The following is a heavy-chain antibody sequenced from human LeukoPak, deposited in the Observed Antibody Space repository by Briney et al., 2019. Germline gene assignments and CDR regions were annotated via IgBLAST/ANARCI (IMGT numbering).Heavy chain of an antibody. J-gene: IGHJ3*02. Sequence: SETLSLTCTVSGGSISSYYWSWIRQPPGKGLEWIGYIYYSGSTNYNPSLKSRVTISVDTSKNQFSLKLSSVTAADTAVYYCARRVGYSSSWHDAFDIWGQGTMVTVSS. CDR3: ARRVGYSSSWHDAFDI. CDR1: GGSISSYY. V-gene: IGHV4-59*08. D-gene: IGHD6-13*01. CDR2: IYYSGST.